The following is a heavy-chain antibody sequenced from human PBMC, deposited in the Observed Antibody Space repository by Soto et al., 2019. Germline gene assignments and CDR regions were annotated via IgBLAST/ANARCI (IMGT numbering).Heavy chain of an antibody. CDR2: IYGNGGGT. CDR3: AKDRVPDGRWKFDY. D-gene: IGHD1-1*01. V-gene: IGHV3-23*01. Sequence: EVHLLESGGRLVQAGGSLRLSCVPSGISFSGYTRSWVRQAPGRGLEWVASIYGNGGGTFYADSVKGRFTISRDKSKRILFLDITALRAEDTAVYYCAKDRVPDGRWKFDYWGKGTLVSVSS. J-gene: IGHJ4*02. CDR1: GISFSGYT.